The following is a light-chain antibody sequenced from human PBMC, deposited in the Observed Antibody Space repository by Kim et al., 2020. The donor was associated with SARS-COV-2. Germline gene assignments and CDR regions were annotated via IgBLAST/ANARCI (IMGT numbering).Light chain of an antibody. CDR1: QTIRTS. Sequence: PGETPIPASRASQTIRTSLGWYQHKLGQAPRLLIYDAANRAAGIPDRFSGGGSGTDFTLTISSLEPEDFAIYYCQQRNNWPPAVTFGGGTKVDIK. J-gene: IGKJ4*01. V-gene: IGKV3-11*01. CDR2: DAA. CDR3: QQRNNWPPAVT.